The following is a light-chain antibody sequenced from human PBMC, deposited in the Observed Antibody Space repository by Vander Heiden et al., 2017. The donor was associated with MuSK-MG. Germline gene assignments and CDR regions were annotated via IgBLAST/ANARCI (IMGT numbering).Light chain of an antibody. V-gene: IGKV2-30*01. J-gene: IGKJ1*01. CDR1: QSLVYSDGNTY. Sequence: DVVMTQSPLSLPVTLGQPASISCRASQSLVYSDGNTYLNWFHQRPGQSPRRLIYKVSNRESGVPDRLSGSGSGTDFTLKIRRVEAEDIRVYFCNRCKPWPGMFGQGTKLEIK. CDR3: NRCKPWPGM. CDR2: KVS.